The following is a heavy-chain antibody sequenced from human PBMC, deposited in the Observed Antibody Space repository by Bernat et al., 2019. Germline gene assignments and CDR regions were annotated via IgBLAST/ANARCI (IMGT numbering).Heavy chain of an antibody. J-gene: IGHJ4*02. CDR2: INQDGSDK. V-gene: IGHV3-7*03. D-gene: IGHD1-1*01. Sequence: EVQLVESRGDLVQPGGSLRLSCAASGFTFNNYWMSWVRQAPGKGLEWVANINQDGSDKYYVDSVRGRFTISRDNAKNSLFLQMNSLRAEDTAVYCCARSPATGTVDYWGQGTLVTVSS. CDR1: GFTFNNYW. CDR3: ARSPATGTVDY.